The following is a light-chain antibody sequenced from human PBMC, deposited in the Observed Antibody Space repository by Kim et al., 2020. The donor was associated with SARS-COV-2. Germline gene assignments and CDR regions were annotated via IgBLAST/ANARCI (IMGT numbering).Light chain of an antibody. Sequence: LAPGEEAPHPGGATQQDYSNQLAWFQQKTGKPPRLLIYGTSSRASGIPERFRGRGSGTDFTLTLSRLEAEDFAVYYCQQDDRSPYTFGQGTKLEIK. CDR2: GTS. V-gene: IGKV3-20*01. J-gene: IGKJ2*01. CDR3: QQDDRSPYT. CDR1: QQDYSNQ.